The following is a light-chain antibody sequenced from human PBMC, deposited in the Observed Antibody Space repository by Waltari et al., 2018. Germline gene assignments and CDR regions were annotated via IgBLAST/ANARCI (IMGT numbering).Light chain of an antibody. CDR2: VESGGRF. V-gene: IGLV4-60*03. J-gene: IGLJ2*01. CDR3: ETWDSNTHGV. CDR1: SGHSRYV. Sequence: QPVLTQSSSASAFLGSSVKLTCPLSSGHSRYVLACHQQQPGKAPRYLMKVESGGRFDKGSGVLDRFSGSSAGADRYLTISNLQPEDEADYYCETWDSNTHGVFGGGTKVIVL.